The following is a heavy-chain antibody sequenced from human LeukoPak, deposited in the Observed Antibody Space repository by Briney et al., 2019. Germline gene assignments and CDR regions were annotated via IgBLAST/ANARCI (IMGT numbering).Heavy chain of an antibody. CDR1: GFTFSSSW. D-gene: IGHD1-26*01. CDR2: INDDGSRT. Sequence: GGSLRLSCAASGFTFSSSWMHWVRQAPGKGLVWVSRINDDGSRTDHADSVKGRFTISRDNPKNTLYLQVNGLRAEDTAVYYCGRALGSPLDYWGQGTLVIVSS. CDR3: GRALGSPLDY. V-gene: IGHV3-74*01. J-gene: IGHJ4*02.